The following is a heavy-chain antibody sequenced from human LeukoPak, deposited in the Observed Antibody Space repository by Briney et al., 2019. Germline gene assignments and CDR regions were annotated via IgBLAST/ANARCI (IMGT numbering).Heavy chain of an antibody. D-gene: IGHD2-15*01. Sequence: PSETLSLTCTVSGYSISSGYYWGWIRQPPGKGLEWIGSIYHSGSTYYNPSLKSRVTISVDTSKDQFSLKLSSVTAADTAVYYCARGYPPNRYFDLWGRGTLVTVSS. CDR3: ARGYPPNRYFDL. CDR2: IYHSGST. V-gene: IGHV4-38-2*02. CDR1: GYSISSGYY. J-gene: IGHJ2*01.